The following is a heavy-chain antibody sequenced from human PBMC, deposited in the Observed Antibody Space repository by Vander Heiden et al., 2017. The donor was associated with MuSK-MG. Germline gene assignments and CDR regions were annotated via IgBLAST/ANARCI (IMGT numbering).Heavy chain of an antibody. J-gene: IGHJ3*02. Sequence: HVPLQPSGPGLVPPSPTHTPTCAISGDRASCNSVAGNWLRQPPSRGLEWLGRTLYRSKWSSEYTASLRSRLTVSPDTSKNQFSMQLNSVTPEDTAVYYCARGQFFAFDIWGQGTTVTGSS. CDR2: TLYRSKWSS. CDR1: GDRASCNSVA. V-gene: IGHV6-1*02. CDR3: ARGQFFAFDI.